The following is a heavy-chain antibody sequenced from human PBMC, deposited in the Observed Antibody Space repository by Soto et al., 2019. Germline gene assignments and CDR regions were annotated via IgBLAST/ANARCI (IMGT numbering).Heavy chain of an antibody. V-gene: IGHV4-61*08. Sequence: SETLSLTCTVSGGSVSSGDYYWRWIRQPPGKGLEWIGYIYYSGNTNYNPSLKSRVIISVDTSKNLFSLKLTSVTAADTAVYYCARIPVDTSMIYWLDPWGQGTLVTVS. CDR1: GGSVSSGDYY. CDR2: IYYSGNT. J-gene: IGHJ5*02. CDR3: ARIPVDTSMIYWLDP. D-gene: IGHD5-18*01.